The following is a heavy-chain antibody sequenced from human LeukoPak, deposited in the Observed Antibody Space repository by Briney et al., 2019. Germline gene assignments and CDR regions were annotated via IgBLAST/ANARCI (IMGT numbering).Heavy chain of an antibody. V-gene: IGHV1-69*13. CDR2: IIPIFGTA. J-gene: IGHJ3*02. Sequence: SVKVSCKASGYTFTSYGISWVRQAPGQGLEWMGGIIPIFGTANYAQKFQGRVTITADESTSTAYMELSSLRSEDTAVYYCARGYSYGPGAFDIWGQGTMVTVSS. D-gene: IGHD5-18*01. CDR1: GYTFTSYG. CDR3: ARGYSYGPGAFDI.